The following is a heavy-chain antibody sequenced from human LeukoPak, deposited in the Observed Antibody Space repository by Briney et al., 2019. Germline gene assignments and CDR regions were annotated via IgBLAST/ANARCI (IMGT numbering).Heavy chain of an antibody. Sequence: SETLSLTCAVSGGSISSSNWWSWVRQPPGKGLEWIGEIYHSGSTNYNPSLKSRVTISVDKSKNQFSLKLSSVTAADTAVYYCARASPPIYYYDSSALFGYWGQGTLVTVSS. CDR1: GGSISSSNW. D-gene: IGHD3-22*01. J-gene: IGHJ4*02. V-gene: IGHV4-4*02. CDR3: ARASPPIYYYDSSALFGY. CDR2: IYHSGST.